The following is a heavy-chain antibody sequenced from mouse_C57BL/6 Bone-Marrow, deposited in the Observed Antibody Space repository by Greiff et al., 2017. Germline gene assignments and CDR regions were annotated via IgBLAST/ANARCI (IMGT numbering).Heavy chain of an antibody. CDR2: IYPGNSDT. CDR1: GYTFTSYW. V-gene: IGHV1-5*01. D-gene: IGHD2-5*01. CDR3: TRSTYYSKAWFAY. J-gene: IGHJ3*01. Sequence: VQLKQSGTVLARPGASVKMSCKTSGYTFTSYWMHWVKQRPGQGLEWIGAIYPGNSDTSYNQKFKGKAKLTAVTSASTAYMELSSLTNEDSAVYYCTRSTYYSKAWFAYWGQGTLVTVSA.